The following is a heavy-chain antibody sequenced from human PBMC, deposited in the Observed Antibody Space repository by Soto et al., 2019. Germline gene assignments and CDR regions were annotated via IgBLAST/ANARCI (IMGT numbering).Heavy chain of an antibody. D-gene: IGHD5-18*01. Sequence: PGGSLRLSCAASGFTFSSYAMHWVRQAPGKGLEWVAVISYDGSNKYYADSVKGRFTISRDNSKNTLYLQMNSLRAEDTAVYYCARDGLIRHTAMVNGPNYFDYWGQGTLVTVSS. CDR1: GFTFSSYA. CDR2: ISYDGSNK. J-gene: IGHJ4*02. CDR3: ARDGLIRHTAMVNGPNYFDY. V-gene: IGHV3-30-3*01.